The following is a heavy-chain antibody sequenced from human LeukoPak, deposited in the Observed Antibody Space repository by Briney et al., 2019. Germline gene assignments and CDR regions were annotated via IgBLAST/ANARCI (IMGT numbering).Heavy chain of an antibody. CDR2: INPSGGST. J-gene: IGHJ6*02. CDR3: AREYCSSTSCYTRPVGFQYYYYGMDV. D-gene: IGHD2-2*02. V-gene: IGHV1-46*01. Sequence: ASVKASCKASGYTFTSYYMHWVRQAPGQGLEWMGIINPSGGSTSYAQKFQGRVTMTRDTSTSTVYMELSSLRSEDTAVYYCAREYCSSTSCYTRPVGFQYYYYGMDVWGQGTTVTVSS. CDR1: GYTFTSYY.